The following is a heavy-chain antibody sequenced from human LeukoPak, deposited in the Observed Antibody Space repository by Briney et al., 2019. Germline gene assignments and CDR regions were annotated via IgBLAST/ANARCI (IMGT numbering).Heavy chain of an antibody. CDR2: ISWHGESA. Sequence: GGSLRLSCAASGFPFDDYGMLWVRQAPGKGLEWVSFISWHGESAYYSDSVKGRFTISRDNSKNSLYLQMNSLRTEDTALYYCAKAYGGNSGEVYFDYWGQGTLVTVSS. CDR1: GFPFDDYG. D-gene: IGHD4-23*01. J-gene: IGHJ4*02. V-gene: IGHV3-43D*03. CDR3: AKAYGGNSGEVYFDY.